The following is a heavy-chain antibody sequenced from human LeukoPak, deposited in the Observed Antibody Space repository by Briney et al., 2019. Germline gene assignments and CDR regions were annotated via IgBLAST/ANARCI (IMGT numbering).Heavy chain of an antibody. CDR3: ARDLGQYYDTSDNWFDP. J-gene: IGHJ5*02. CDR1: GFTFSNYW. CDR2: ITSDGINT. D-gene: IGHD3-22*01. V-gene: IGHV3-74*01. Sequence: PGGSLRLSCAASGFTFSNYWMHWVRQARGKGLVWVSRITSDGINTSYADSVKGRFTISRDNAKNTLNLQMNSLRAEDTAVYYCARDLGQYYDTSDNWFDPWGQGTLVTVSS.